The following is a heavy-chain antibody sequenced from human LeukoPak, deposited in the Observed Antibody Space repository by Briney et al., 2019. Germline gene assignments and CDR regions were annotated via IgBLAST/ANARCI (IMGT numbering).Heavy chain of an antibody. CDR3: ARGGGYDSD. D-gene: IGHD5-12*01. Sequence: SETLSLTRAVYGGSFSGYYWSWIRQPPGKGLEWIGEINHSGGTNYNPSLKSRVTISVDTSKNQFSLKLSSVTAADTAVYYCARGGGYDSDWGQGTLVTVSS. J-gene: IGHJ4*02. CDR2: INHSGGT. V-gene: IGHV4-34*01. CDR1: GGSFSGYY.